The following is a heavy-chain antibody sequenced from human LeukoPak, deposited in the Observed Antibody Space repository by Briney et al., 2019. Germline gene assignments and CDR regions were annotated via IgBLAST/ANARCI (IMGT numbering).Heavy chain of an antibody. J-gene: IGHJ4*02. CDR3: ARDLSSPGPHSPHSMTLDY. D-gene: IGHD2-15*01. Sequence: GGSLRLSCAASGFTFSSYGMHWVRQAPGKGLEWVAVIWYGGCNKYYADSVKGRFTNSRDNSKNTLYLQMNSLRAEDTAVYYCARDLSSPGPHSPHSMTLDYRGQGTLVTVSS. V-gene: IGHV3-33*01. CDR2: IWYGGCNK. CDR1: GFTFSSYG.